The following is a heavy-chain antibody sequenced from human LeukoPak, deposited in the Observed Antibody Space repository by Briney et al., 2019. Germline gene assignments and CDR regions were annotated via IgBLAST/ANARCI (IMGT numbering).Heavy chain of an antibody. D-gene: IGHD3-3*01. V-gene: IGHV1-69*05. J-gene: IGHJ4*02. Sequence: SVKVSCKASGGTFSSYAISWVRQAPGQGLERMGRIIPIFGTANYAQKFQGRVTITTDESTSTAYMELSSLRSEDTAVDYCARGITIFGVVDYFDYWCQGTRVTVSS. CDR3: ARGITIFGVVDYFDY. CDR1: GGTFSSYA. CDR2: IIPIFGTA.